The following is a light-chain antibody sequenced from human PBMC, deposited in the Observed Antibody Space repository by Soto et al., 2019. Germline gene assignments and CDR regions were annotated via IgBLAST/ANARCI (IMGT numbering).Light chain of an antibody. CDR2: EVT. J-gene: IGLJ1*01. CDR1: SSDVGGYNY. V-gene: IGLV2-14*01. CDR3: NSYTTSSTYV. Sequence: QSALTQPASVSGSPGQSITISCTGTSSDVGGYNYVSWYQQHPGKVPKLMIYEVTNRPSGASNRFSGSKSGNTASLTISGLQAEDEADYYCNSYTTSSTYVFGTGTKVTV.